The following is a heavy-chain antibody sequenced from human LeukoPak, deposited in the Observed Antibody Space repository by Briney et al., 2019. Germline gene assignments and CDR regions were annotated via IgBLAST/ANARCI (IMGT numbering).Heavy chain of an antibody. CDR2: ISGSGGST. CDR3: AKEGVITIFGVVIGNXDY. J-gene: IGHJ4*02. V-gene: IGHV3-23*01. CDR1: GFTFSSYA. D-gene: IGHD3-3*01. Sequence: QPGGSLRLSCAASGFTFSSYAMSWVRQAPGKGLEWVSAISGSGGSTYYADSVKGRFTISRDNSKNTLYLQMNSLRAEDTAVYYCAKEGVITIFGVVIGNXDYWGQGTLVTVSS.